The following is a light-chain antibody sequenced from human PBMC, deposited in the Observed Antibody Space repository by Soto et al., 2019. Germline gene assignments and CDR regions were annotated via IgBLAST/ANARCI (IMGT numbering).Light chain of an antibody. J-gene: IGKJ1*01. V-gene: IGKV3-15*01. CDR2: GAS. CDR1: QSVATN. Sequence: EIVMTQSPATLSVSPGERATLSCRASQSVATNLAWYQQKPGQPPRLLIYGASTRATGIPARFSGSGSGTDFTLTISRLEPEDFAVYYCQQYTAWPLTFGQGTKVDIK. CDR3: QQYTAWPLT.